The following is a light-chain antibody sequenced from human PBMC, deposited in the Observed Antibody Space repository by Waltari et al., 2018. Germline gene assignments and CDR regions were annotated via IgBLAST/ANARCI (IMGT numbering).Light chain of an antibody. J-gene: IGKJ2*01. V-gene: IGKV2-28*01. CDR2: LGS. CDR1: QRLLYNGKDY. Sequence: SQRLLYNGKDYLSWYVQKPAQCPQRLVSLGSSRASGVPDRFSGSVSGTDFTLRISRVEAEDVGLYYCMQGRQPGYTLGQGTRLEIK. CDR3: MQGRQPGYT.